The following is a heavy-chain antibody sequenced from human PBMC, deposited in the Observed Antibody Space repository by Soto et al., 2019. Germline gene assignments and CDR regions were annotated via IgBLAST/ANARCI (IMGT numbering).Heavy chain of an antibody. CDR1: GSYITSGDYH. Sequence: QVRLQESGPGVVKASQTLSLTCSVSGSYITSGDYHWTWIRQAPGKGLEWIGYISHSATTYYTPALKNSIIISSYISMNQFSLRLNSVTAADTAVYFCAGFGVGNRDEKWGQGTLVTVSS. V-gene: IGHV4-30-4*01. J-gene: IGHJ4*02. CDR3: AGFGVGNRDEK. CDR2: ISHSATT. D-gene: IGHD2-8*01.